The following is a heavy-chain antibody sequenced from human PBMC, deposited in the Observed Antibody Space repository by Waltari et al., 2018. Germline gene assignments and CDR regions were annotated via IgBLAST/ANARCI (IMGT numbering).Heavy chain of an antibody. CDR3: ARVGGGNYDDSGSASRFDY. D-gene: IGHD3-22*01. V-gene: IGHV3-23*04. Sequence: EIQLVESGGGLIQPGGSLRLSCAASGLTFRTYAMSWVRRAPGMGLEWVSAISTSGASTYYAASVKGRFTISRDNSKNTLHLQMNSLRADDTAVYYCARVGGGNYDDSGSASRFDYWGQGTLVTVSS. CDR1: GLTFRTYA. CDR2: ISTSGAST. J-gene: IGHJ4*02.